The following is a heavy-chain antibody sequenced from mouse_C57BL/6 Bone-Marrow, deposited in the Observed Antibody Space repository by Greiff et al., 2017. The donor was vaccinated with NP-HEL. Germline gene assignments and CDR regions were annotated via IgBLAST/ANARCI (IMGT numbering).Heavy chain of an antibody. V-gene: IGHV5-4*03. CDR2: ISDGGSYT. CDR1: GFTFSSYA. J-gene: IGHJ3*01. D-gene: IGHD2-1*01. CDR3: ARAYGNPACFAY. Sequence: EVNLVESGGGLVKPGGSLKLSCAASGFTFSSYAMSWVRQTPEKRLEWVATISDGGSYTYYPDNVKGRFTISRDNAKNNLYLQMSHLKSEDTAMYYCARAYGNPACFAYWGQGTLVTVSA.